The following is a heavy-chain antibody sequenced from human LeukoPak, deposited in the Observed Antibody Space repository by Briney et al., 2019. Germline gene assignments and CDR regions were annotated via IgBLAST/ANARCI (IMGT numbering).Heavy chain of an antibody. CDR2: IHYDGSNT. V-gene: IGHV3-30*02. D-gene: IGHD6-13*01. Sequence: GGSLRLSCAASGFTFSHYGMHWVRQAPGKGLEWVAFIHYDGSNTYYADSVKGRFTISRDNSKNTVYLQMNSLRADDTALYYCARTSPLAATGARRAFDIWGRGTMVTVSS. J-gene: IGHJ3*02. CDR3: ARTSPLAATGARRAFDI. CDR1: GFTFSHYG.